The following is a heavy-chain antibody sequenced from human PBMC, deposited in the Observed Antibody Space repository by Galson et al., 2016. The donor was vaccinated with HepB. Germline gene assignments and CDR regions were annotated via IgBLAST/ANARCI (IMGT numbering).Heavy chain of an antibody. CDR2: IKQAGSEK. J-gene: IGHJ6*02. CDR3: ARGRGVDV. Sequence: ALRLSCAASGLTFSSYSMTWVRQAPGKGLEWVANIKQAGSEKYYVDSVKGRVTISRDTAKNSLYLQMNSLRGEDTAVYYCARGRGVDVWGQGTTVTVSS. CDR1: GLTFSSYS. V-gene: IGHV3-7*03.